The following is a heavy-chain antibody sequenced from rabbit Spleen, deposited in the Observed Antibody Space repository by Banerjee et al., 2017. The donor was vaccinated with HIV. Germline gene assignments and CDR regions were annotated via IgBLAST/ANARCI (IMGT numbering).Heavy chain of an antibody. CDR2: IYAGSGVT. J-gene: IGHJ4*01. D-gene: IGHD4-2*01. Sequence: QEQLKESGGDLVKPEGSLTLTCTASGFDFSSSYWIYWVRQAPGKGLEWIACIYAGSGVTHYATWAKGRFTVSKTSSTTVTLQMTSLTGADTATYFCARGTNYAASMWGPGTLVTVS. CDR1: GFDFSSSYW. V-gene: IGHV1S45*01. CDR3: ARGTNYAASM.